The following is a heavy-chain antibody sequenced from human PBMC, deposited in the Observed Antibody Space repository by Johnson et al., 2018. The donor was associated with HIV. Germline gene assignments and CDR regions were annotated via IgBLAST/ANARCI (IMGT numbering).Heavy chain of an antibody. V-gene: IGHV3-7*04. D-gene: IGHD2-2*01. Sequence: VQLVESGGGLVQPGGSLRLSCAASGFTFSSYWMSWVRQAPGKGLEWVANIKQDGSEKYYVDSVKGRFTISRDNAKNSLYPQMNSLGAEDTAVYDCARATASSSTLDAFDIWGQGTMVTVSS. J-gene: IGHJ3*02. CDR1: GFTFSSYW. CDR3: ARATASSSTLDAFDI. CDR2: IKQDGSEK.